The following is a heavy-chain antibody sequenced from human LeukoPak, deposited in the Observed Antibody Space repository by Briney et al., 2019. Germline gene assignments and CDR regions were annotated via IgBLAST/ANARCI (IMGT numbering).Heavy chain of an antibody. CDR2: ITASGAST. D-gene: IGHD3-22*01. V-gene: IGHV3-23*01. CDR3: AKRSAESSGYFEH. J-gene: IGHJ4*02. CDR1: GFTFMKYS. Sequence: GGSLRLSCAGSGFTFMKYSMTWVRQALGKGLEWVSAITASGASTDYADSVKGRFTISRDNSKNTPCLQLNSLRAEDTAVYYCAKRSAESSGYFEHWGQGALVTVSS.